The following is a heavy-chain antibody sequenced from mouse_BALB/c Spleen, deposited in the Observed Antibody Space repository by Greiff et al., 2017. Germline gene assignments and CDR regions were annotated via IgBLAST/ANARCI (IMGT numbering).Heavy chain of an antibody. V-gene: IGHV1-7*01. Sequence: VQLQQSGADLAKPGASVKMSCTASGYTFTSYCMHWVKQRPGQGLEWIGYINPSTGYTEYNQKFKDKATLTADTSSSTAYMQLSSLTSEDSAVYYGARSVDGYYYWGQGTTLTVAS. D-gene: IGHD2-3*01. CDR1: GYTFTSYC. CDR2: INPSTGYT. J-gene: IGHJ2*01. CDR3: ARSVDGYYY.